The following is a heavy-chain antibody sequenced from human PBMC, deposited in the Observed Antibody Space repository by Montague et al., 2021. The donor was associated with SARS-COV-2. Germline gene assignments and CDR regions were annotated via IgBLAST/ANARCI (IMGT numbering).Heavy chain of an antibody. CDR2: IYYSGST. Sequence: TLSLTCTVSGGSISSGGYCWSWIRQHPGMGLEWIGYIYYSGSTYYNPSLKSRVTISVDTSKNQFSLKLSSVTAADTAVYYCARVRGLTIFGVVGPFDYWGQGTLVTVSS. D-gene: IGHD3-3*01. CDR3: ARVRGLTIFGVVGPFDY. V-gene: IGHV4-31*03. CDR1: GGSISSGGYC. J-gene: IGHJ4*02.